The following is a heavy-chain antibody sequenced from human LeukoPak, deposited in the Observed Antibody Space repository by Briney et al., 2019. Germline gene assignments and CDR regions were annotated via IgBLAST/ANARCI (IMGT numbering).Heavy chain of an antibody. V-gene: IGHV4-39*07. D-gene: IGHD4-17*01. CDR3: ARGPLTVTRGFDP. CDR1: GGSISSSSYY. CDR2: IYYSGST. J-gene: IGHJ5*02. Sequence: HSETLSLTCTVSGGSISSSSYYWGWIRQPPGKGLEWIGSIYYSGSTYYNPSLESRVTMSLDTSKNQFSLQLSSVTAADTAVYYCARGPLTVTRGFDPSGQGTLVTVSS.